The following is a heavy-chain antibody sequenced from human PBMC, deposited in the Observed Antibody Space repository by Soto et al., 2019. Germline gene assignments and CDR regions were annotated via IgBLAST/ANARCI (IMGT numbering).Heavy chain of an antibody. Sequence: GASVKVSCKASGYTFTSYGISCVRQAPGQVLEWMGWISAYNGNTNYAQKLQGRVTMTTDTSTSTAYMELRSLRSDDTAVYYCARTALIQTYYDFWSGYYKDDAFDIWGQGTMVTVSS. D-gene: IGHD3-3*01. CDR1: GYTFTSYG. V-gene: IGHV1-18*04. J-gene: IGHJ3*02. CDR2: ISAYNGNT. CDR3: ARTALIQTYYDFWSGYYKDDAFDI.